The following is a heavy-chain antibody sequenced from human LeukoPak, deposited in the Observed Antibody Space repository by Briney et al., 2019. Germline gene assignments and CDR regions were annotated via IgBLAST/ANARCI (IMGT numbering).Heavy chain of an antibody. V-gene: IGHV1-2*02. CDR3: AREYDSSGYYYEGFGY. Sequence: ASVKVSCKASGYTFTGYYMHWVRQAPGQGLEWMGWINPNSGGTNYAQKFQGRVTMTRDTSISTAYMELSRLRSDDTAVYYCAREYDSSGYYYEGFGYRGQGTLVTVSS. CDR1: GYTFTGYY. D-gene: IGHD3-22*01. CDR2: INPNSGGT. J-gene: IGHJ4*02.